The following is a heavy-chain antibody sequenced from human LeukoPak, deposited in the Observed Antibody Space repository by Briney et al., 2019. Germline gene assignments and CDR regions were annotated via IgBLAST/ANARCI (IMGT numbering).Heavy chain of an antibody. CDR1: GGSFSGYY. V-gene: IGHV4-34*01. D-gene: IGHD3-22*01. Sequence: SETLSLTCAVYGGSFSGYYWSWIRQPPGKGLEWIGEINHSGSTNYNPSLKSRVTISVDTSKNQFSLKLSSVTAADTAVYYCARVALDYYDSSGPDYWGQGTLVTVSS. CDR3: ARVALDYYDSSGPDY. CDR2: INHSGST. J-gene: IGHJ4*02.